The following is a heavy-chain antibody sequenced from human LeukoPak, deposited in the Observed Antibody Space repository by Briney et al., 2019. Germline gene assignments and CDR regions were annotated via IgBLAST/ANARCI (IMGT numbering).Heavy chain of an antibody. D-gene: IGHD6-19*01. J-gene: IGHJ4*02. CDR3: ARGARRGYSSGWYGAYFDY. Sequence: PSETLSLTCAVYGGSFSGYYWSWIRQPPGKGLEWIGEINHSGSTNYNPSLKSRVTISVDTSKNQFSLKLSSVTAADTAVYYCARGARRGYSSGWYGAYFDYWGQGTLVTVSS. V-gene: IGHV4-34*01. CDR2: INHSGST. CDR1: GGSFSGYY.